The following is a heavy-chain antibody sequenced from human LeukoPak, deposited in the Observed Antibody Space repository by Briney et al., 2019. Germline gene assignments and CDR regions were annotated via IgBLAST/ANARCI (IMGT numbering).Heavy chain of an antibody. Sequence: GGSRKISGKGSGYPFSSYWIGWGRQVPGKGLEWMGIIYPGDSDTRYSPSFQGRVTISVDKCINTAYLQWSSLKASDTPTYYCARQHGNALYYFDYWGQGTLVTVSS. CDR3: ARQHGNALYYFDY. D-gene: IGHD2-2*01. CDR2: IYPGDSDT. J-gene: IGHJ4*02. CDR1: GYPFSSYW. V-gene: IGHV5-51*01.